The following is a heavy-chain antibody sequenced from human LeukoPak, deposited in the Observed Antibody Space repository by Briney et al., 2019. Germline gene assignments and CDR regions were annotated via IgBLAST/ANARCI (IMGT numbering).Heavy chain of an antibody. CDR2: IRYDGSNK. D-gene: IGHD6-6*01. J-gene: IGHJ4*02. V-gene: IGHV3-30*02. Sequence: GGSLRLSCAASGFTFSSYGMHWVRQAPGKGLEGVAFIRYDGSNKYYADSVKGRFTISRDNSKNTLYLQMNSLRGEDTAVYYCTRASTIAARSEYLDFWGQGTLVTVSS. CDR1: GFTFSSYG. CDR3: TRASTIAARSEYLDF.